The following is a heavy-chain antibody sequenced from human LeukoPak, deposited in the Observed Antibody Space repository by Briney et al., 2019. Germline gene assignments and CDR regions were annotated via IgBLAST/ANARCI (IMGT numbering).Heavy chain of an antibody. CDR2: INPSGGST. Sequence: GASVKVSCKASGYTFTSYYMHWVRQAPGQGLEWMGIINPSGGSTSYAQKFQGRVTMTRDTSTSTVYMELSSLRSEDTAVYYCARAPSGSYSRPHYYFDYWGQGTLVTVSS. CDR3: ARAPSGSYSRPHYYFDY. J-gene: IGHJ4*02. D-gene: IGHD1-26*01. V-gene: IGHV1-46*01. CDR1: GYTFTSYY.